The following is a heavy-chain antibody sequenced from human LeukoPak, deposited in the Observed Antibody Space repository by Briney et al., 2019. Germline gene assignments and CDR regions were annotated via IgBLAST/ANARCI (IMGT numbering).Heavy chain of an antibody. CDR1: GFTFSSYE. V-gene: IGHV3-48*03. J-gene: IGHJ4*02. CDR2: ISSSGSTI. Sequence: GGSLRLSCAASGFTFSSYEMNWVRQAPGKGLEWVSYISSSGSTIYYADSVKGRFTISRDNAKNSLYLQMNSLRAEDTAVYYCARGEYSSSWYYFDYWGQGTLVTVS. D-gene: IGHD6-13*01. CDR3: ARGEYSSSWYYFDY.